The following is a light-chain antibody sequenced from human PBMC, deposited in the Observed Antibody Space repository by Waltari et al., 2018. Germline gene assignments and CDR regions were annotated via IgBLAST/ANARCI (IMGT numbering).Light chain of an antibody. V-gene: IGLV3-19*01. CDR3: NSRESSGNHWV. Sequence: YQRKPVQGPVVVIYGKNNRPAGIPERFAGSSAGNTASLTITGAQAEDEADYYCNSRESSGNHWVFGGGTKLTVL. J-gene: IGLJ3*02. CDR2: GKN.